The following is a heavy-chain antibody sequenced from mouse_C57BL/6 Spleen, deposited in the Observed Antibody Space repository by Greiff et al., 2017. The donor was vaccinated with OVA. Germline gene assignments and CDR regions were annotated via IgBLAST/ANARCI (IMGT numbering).Heavy chain of an antibody. CDR3: ARDYDEYYFDY. V-gene: IGHV5-4*01. J-gene: IGHJ2*01. Sequence: VQLKESGGGLVKPGGSLKLSCAASGFTFSSYAMSWVRQTPEKRLEWVATISDGGSYTYYPDNVKGRFTISRDNAKNNLYLQMSHLKSEDTAMYYCARDYDEYYFDYWGQGTTLTVSS. CDR1: GFTFSSYA. CDR2: ISDGGSYT. D-gene: IGHD2-12*01.